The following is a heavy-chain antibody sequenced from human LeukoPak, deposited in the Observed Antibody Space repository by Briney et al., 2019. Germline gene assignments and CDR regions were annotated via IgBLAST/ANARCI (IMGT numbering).Heavy chain of an antibody. V-gene: IGHV3-30*18. D-gene: IGHD6-13*01. CDR2: ISYDGSNK. CDR3: AKGAGYSSNWNFDY. CDR1: GFTFSSYG. J-gene: IGHJ4*02. Sequence: GGSLRLSCAASGFTFSSYGMHWVRQAPGKGLEWVAAISYDGSNKYYADSVKGRFTISRDNSKNTLYLQMNSLRLEDTAGYYCAKGAGYSSNWNFDYWGQGTLVTVSS.